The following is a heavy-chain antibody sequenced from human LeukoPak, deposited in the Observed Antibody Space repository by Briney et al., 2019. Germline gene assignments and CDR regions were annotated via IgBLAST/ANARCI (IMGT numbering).Heavy chain of an antibody. Sequence: GGSLRLSCAASGFTFSSYAMTWVRQAPGKGLEWVSVISAGNTYYADSVKGRFTISRDNAKNSLFLQMNSLRAEDTAVYYCARDLDFHNFDYWGQGALVTVSS. V-gene: IGHV3-23*01. CDR3: ARDLDFHNFDY. CDR2: ISAGNT. CDR1: GFTFSSYA. J-gene: IGHJ4*02.